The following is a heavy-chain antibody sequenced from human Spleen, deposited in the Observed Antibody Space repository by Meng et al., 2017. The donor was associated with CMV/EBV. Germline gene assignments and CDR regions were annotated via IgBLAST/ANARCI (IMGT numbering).Heavy chain of an antibody. CDR3: ASGTAMVSRFDY. J-gene: IGHJ4*02. D-gene: IGHD5-18*01. CDR2: IIPIFGTA. CDR1: GGTFSSYA. V-gene: IGHV1-69*05. Sequence: SVKVSCKASGGTFSSYAISWVRQAPGQGLEWMGGIIPIFGTANYAQKFQGRVTITTDESTSTAYMELSSLRSEDTAVYYCASGTAMVSRFDYWGQGTLVTVSS.